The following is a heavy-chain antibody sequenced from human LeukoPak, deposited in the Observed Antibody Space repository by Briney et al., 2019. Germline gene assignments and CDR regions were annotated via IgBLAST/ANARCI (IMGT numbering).Heavy chain of an antibody. CDR2: INHSGST. Sequence: SETLSLTCAVYGGPFSGYYWSWIRQPPGKGLEWIGEINHSGSTNYNPSLRSRVTISVDTSKNQFSLKLSSVTAADTAVYYCARVTTVTPFYYYYYYMDVWGKGTTVTVSS. V-gene: IGHV4-34*01. D-gene: IGHD4-17*01. CDR3: ARVTTVTPFYYYYYYMDV. CDR1: GGPFSGYY. J-gene: IGHJ6*03.